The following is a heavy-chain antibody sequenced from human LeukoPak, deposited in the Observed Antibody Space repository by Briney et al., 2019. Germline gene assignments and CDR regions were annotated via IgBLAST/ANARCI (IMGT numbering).Heavy chain of an antibody. CDR2: IRSKANTYAT. V-gene: IGHV3-73*01. J-gene: IGHJ3*02. Sequence: GGSLRLSCAASGFTFSDSDMHWVRRASGKGLEWIGRIRSKANTYATTYAASVKGSFTISRDDSKNTAYLQMNSLTTEDTAVYYCTRHSYYDSSGSLIDAFDIWGKGTMVTVSS. CDR3: TRHSYYDSSGSLIDAFDI. CDR1: GFTFSDSD. D-gene: IGHD3-22*01.